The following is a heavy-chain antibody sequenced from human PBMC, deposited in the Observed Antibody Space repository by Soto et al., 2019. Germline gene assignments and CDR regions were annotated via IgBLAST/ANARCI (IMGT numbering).Heavy chain of an antibody. CDR1: GFTFSSYA. Sequence: PGGSLRISCAASGFTFSSYAMSWVRQAPGKGLEWVSAISGSGGSTYYADSVKGRFTISRDNSKNTLYLQMNSLRAEDTAVYYCAKCDDCWSGYPLTTAYGMQVWGQGPRVTV. D-gene: IGHD3-3*01. CDR2: ISGSGGST. V-gene: IGHV3-23*01. J-gene: IGHJ6*02. CDR3: AKCDDCWSGYPLTTAYGMQV.